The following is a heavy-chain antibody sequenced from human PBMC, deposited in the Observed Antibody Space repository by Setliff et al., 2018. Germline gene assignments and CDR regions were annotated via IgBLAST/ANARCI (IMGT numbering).Heavy chain of an antibody. J-gene: IGHJ6*03. CDR2: IHTNTGNP. D-gene: IGHD3-3*01. V-gene: IGHV7-4-1*02. CDR3: ARGRHPPWSGYPYYYMDV. CDR1: GYTFTTYT. Sequence: ASVKVSCKASGYTFTTYTMNWVRQAPGQGLEWMGWIHTNTGNPTYAQGFTGRFVFSLDTSVSTAYLQISSLKAEDTAVYYCARGRHPPWSGYPYYYMDVWGKGTTVTVSS.